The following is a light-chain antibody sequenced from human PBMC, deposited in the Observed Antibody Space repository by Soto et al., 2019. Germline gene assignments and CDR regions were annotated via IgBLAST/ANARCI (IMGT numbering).Light chain of an antibody. CDR2: GAS. V-gene: IGKV3-20*01. CDR3: XXXXSSPT. J-gene: IGKJ5*01. Sequence: EIVLTQSPGTLSLFPGERXTLSXRASQSLTTRYLAWYQQKPGQAPRLLIYGASSRATGIPDRFSGSGSGTDFTLTISRLEXXXXXXXXXXXXXSSPTFGQGTRLEIK. CDR1: QSLTTRY.